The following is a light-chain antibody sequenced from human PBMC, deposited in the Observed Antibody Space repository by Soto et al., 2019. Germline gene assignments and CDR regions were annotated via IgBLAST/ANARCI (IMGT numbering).Light chain of an antibody. CDR1: QSVSSSY. V-gene: IGKV3-20*01. CDR3: QQYDSSSYT. J-gene: IGKJ2*01. Sequence: EIVLTQSPGTLSLSPGERATLSCRASQSVSSSYLAWYQQKPGQAPRLLIFGASTRATDIPDRFSGSGSGTDFTLTISRLEPEDFPVYYCQQYDSSSYTFGQGTKLQIK. CDR2: GAS.